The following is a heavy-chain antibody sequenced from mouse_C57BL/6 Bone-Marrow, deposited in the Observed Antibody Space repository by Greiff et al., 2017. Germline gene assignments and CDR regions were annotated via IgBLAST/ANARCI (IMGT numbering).Heavy chain of an antibody. CDR2: ISSGGSYT. CDR3: ARQKHTGGYLDV. V-gene: IGHV5-6*01. J-gene: IGHJ1*03. Sequence: EVKVVESGGDLVKPGGSLKLSCAASGFTFSSYGMYWVRQTPDKRLEWVATISSGGSYTYYPDSVKGRFTISRDNAKNTLYLQMSSLKSEDTAMYYGARQKHTGGYLDVWGTGTTVTVSS. CDR1: GFTFSSYG.